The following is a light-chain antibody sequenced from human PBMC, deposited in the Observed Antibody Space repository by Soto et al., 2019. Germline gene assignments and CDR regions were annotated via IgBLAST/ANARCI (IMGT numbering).Light chain of an antibody. CDR3: SSYTSSSTLE. Sequence: QSALTQPASVSGSPGQSITISCTGTSSDVCGYNYVSWYQQHPGKAPKLMIYDVSNRPAGVSNRCSGSKSGNTASLTISGLQAEDEDDYFCSSYTSSSTLEFGGGTQRTV. CDR1: SSDVCGYNY. CDR2: DVS. J-gene: IGLJ2*01. V-gene: IGLV2-14*01.